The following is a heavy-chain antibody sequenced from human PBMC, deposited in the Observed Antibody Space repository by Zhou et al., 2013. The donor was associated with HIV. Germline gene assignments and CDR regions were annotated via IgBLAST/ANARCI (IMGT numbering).Heavy chain of an antibody. CDR2: ISTYNGNT. Sequence: QVHLVQSGAEVKNPGASVKVSCRASGYSFTSRGLTWVRQAPGQGLEWLGWISTYNGNTMYAQHLQDRITITIDTSTDTAYMELRSLRSDDTAIYFCARGQSGSYYRYFDLWAVAPWSPSPQ. D-gene: IGHD1-26*01. V-gene: IGHV1-18*01. CDR3: ARGQSGSYYRYFDL. J-gene: IGHJ2*01. CDR1: GYSFTSRG.